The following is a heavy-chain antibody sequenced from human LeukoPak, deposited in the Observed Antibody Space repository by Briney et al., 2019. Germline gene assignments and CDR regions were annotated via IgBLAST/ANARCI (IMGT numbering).Heavy chain of an antibody. D-gene: IGHD3/OR15-3a*01. V-gene: IGHV3-23*01. J-gene: IGHJ1*01. CDR2: ISDNGGST. CDR1: GFTFSSYV. CDR3: AREFGLITSH. Sequence: GGSLRLSCAASGFTFSSYVMSWVRQAQGKGLEWVSSISDNGGSTYSADSVKGRFTISRDNSKNTLYLQMNSLRAEDTAVYYCAREFGLITSHWGQGTLVTVSS.